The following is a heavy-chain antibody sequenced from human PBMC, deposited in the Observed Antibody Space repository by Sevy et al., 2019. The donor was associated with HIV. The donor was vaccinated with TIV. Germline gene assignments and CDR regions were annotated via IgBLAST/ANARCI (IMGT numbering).Heavy chain of an antibody. CDR2: LSFACGRI. CDR1: GFTFSKYS. Sequence: GGSLRLSCVASGFTFSKYSMSWVRQTPGKGLEWVSTLSFACGRINYADSVKGGFTMSRDDSINTFYLQMDSLRAEDPAIDYCAREGCSKPHDYWGQGTLVTASS. CDR3: AREGCSKPHDY. D-gene: IGHD2-2*01. J-gene: IGHJ4*02. V-gene: IGHV3-23*01.